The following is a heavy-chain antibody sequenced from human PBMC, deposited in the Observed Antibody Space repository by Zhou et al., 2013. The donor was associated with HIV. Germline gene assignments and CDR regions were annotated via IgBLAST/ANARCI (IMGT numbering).Heavy chain of an antibody. CDR2: IIPILGIA. CDR1: GGTFSSYA. D-gene: IGHD6-19*01. J-gene: IGHJ5*02. CDR3: ARSGGSGVGDWFDP. Sequence: QVQLVQSGAEVKKPGSSVKVSCKASGGTFSSYAISWVRQAPGQGLEWMGRIIPILGIANYAQKFQGRVTITADKSTSTAYMELSSLRSEDTAVYYCARSGGSGVGDWFDPWGQGTLVTVSS. V-gene: IGHV1-69*04.